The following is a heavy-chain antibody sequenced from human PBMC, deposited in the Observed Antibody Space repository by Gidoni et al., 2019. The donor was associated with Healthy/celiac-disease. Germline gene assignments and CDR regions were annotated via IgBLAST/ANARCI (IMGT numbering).Heavy chain of an antibody. CDR2: IIPIFGTA. D-gene: IGHD4-17*01. Sequence: GQGLEWMGGIIPIFGTANYAQKFQGRVTITADESTSTAYMELSSLRSEDTAVYYCARDSYATVTREGAFDIWGQGTMVTVSS. J-gene: IGHJ3*02. CDR3: ARDSYATVTREGAFDI. V-gene: IGHV1-69*01.